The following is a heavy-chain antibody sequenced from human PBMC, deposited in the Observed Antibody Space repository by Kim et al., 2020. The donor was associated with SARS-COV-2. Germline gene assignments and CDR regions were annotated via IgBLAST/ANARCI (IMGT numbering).Heavy chain of an antibody. CDR1: GDSVSSKSAA. Sequence: SQTLSLTCAISGDSVSSKSAAWNWIRQSPSRGLEWLGRTYHRSKWYNDYAVSVQSRITINPETSKNQFSLQLKSVTPEDTAVYFCARGEMDVWGKGTTVTVSS. CDR2: TYHRSKWYN. CDR3: ARGEMDV. V-gene: IGHV6-1*01. J-gene: IGHJ6*04.